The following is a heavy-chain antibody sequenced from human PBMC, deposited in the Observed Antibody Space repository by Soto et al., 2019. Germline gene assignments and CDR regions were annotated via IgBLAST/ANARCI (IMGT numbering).Heavy chain of an antibody. D-gene: IGHD2-2*01. Sequence: QVQLVQSGAEVKKPGSSVKVSCKASGGTFGSYAISWVRQAPGQGLEWMGGIIPITATANYAQKFQGRVTITADESTSTASMQLSSLRSEDTAVYYCARSHGSSTSLEIYYYYYYGMDVWGQGTRVTVSS. J-gene: IGHJ6*02. V-gene: IGHV1-69*01. CDR2: IIPITATA. CDR3: ARSHGSSTSLEIYYYYYYGMDV. CDR1: GGTFGSYA.